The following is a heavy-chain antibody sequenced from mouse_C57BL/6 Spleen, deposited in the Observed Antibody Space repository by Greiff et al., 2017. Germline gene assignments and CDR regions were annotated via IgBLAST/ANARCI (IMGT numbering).Heavy chain of an antibody. CDR1: GFTFSSYA. J-gene: IGHJ3*01. D-gene: IGHD3-2*02. CDR2: ISDGGSYT. Sequence: DVMLVESGGGLVKPGGSLKLSCAASGFTFSSYAMSWVRQTPEKRLEWVATISDGGSYTYYPDNVKGRFTISRDNAKNNLYLQMSHLKAEDTAMYYCARGGQLRLPFADWGQGTLVTVSA. CDR3: ARGGQLRLPFAD. V-gene: IGHV5-4*03.